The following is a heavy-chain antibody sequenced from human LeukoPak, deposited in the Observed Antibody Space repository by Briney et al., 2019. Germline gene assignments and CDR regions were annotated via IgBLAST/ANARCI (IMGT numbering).Heavy chain of an antibody. V-gene: IGHV3-23*01. J-gene: IGHJ4*02. CDR2: ISASGGST. Sequence: GGSLRLSCAASGFTFSDYWMHWVRQAPGKGLEWVSAISASGGSTYYADSVRGRFTISRDNSKNTLYVQMNSLRDEDTAVYYCAEDQRWESPHYLDSWGQGTLVTVSS. CDR3: AEDQRWESPHYLDS. D-gene: IGHD1-26*01. CDR1: GFTFSDYW.